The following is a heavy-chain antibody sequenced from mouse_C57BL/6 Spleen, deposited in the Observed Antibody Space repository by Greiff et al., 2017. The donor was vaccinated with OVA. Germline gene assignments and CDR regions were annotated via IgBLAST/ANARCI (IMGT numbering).Heavy chain of an antibody. D-gene: IGHD1-1*01. CDR3: ARMGYYGSSLYFDY. CDR2: IWWDDDK. CDR1: GFSLSTFGMG. Sequence: VKLQESGPGILQPSQTLSLTCSFSGFSLSTFGMGVGWIRQPSGKGLEWLAHIWWDDDKYYNPALKSRLTISKDTSKNQVFLKIANVDTADTATYYCARMGYYGSSLYFDYWGQGTTLTVSS. V-gene: IGHV8-8*01. J-gene: IGHJ2*01.